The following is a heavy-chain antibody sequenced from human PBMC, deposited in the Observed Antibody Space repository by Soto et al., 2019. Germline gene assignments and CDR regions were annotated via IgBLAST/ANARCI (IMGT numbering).Heavy chain of an antibody. Sequence: PGGSLRLSCAASGFTFSGSAMHWVRQASGKGLEWVGRIRSKANSYATAYAASVKGRFTISRDDSKNTAYLQMNSLKTEDTAVYYCTRLFVIAAAGISWGQGTLVTVSS. CDR1: GFTFSGSA. CDR3: TRLFVIAAAGIS. D-gene: IGHD6-13*01. J-gene: IGHJ4*02. V-gene: IGHV3-73*01. CDR2: IRSKANSYAT.